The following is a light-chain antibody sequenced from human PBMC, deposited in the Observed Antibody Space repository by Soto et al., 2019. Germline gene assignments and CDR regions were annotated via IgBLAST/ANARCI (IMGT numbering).Light chain of an antibody. Sequence: DIQFTQSPSFLSASVGDRVTITCRASQGISSYLAWYQQKPGKAPKLLISTASTLQSGVPSRFSGSGSETEFTLTISSLQPDDFATYYCQRYNSFFGPGTKVDIK. CDR1: QGISSY. CDR3: QRYNSF. J-gene: IGKJ3*01. V-gene: IGKV1-9*01. CDR2: TAS.